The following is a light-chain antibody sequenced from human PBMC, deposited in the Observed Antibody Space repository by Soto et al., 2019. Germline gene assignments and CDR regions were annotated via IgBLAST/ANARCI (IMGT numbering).Light chain of an antibody. CDR2: GAS. J-gene: IGKJ1*01. CDR1: QDIGGR. Sequence: DIQMTQSPSSVSASVGDRITITCRASQDIGGRLAWYQQKPGKAPKLLIYGASTLQSGVPSRFSGSGSGTDFTLTISSLQPEDFATYYCQKSYNTWTCGQGTKGDIK. CDR3: QKSYNTWT. V-gene: IGKV1-12*01.